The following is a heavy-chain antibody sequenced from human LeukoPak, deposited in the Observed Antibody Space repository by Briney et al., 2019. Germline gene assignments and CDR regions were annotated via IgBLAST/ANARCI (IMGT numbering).Heavy chain of an antibody. CDR1: GFTFSSYA. D-gene: IGHD2-2*01. V-gene: IGHV3-23*01. CDR3: AKDRYCSSTGCYPLAYGVDY. J-gene: IGHJ4*02. Sequence: GGSLRLSCAASGFTFSSYAMSWVRQAPGKGLEWVSAISGSGGSAYYADSVKGRFTISRDNSKNTLYLQMNSLRAEDTAVYYCAKDRYCSSTGCYPLAYGVDYWGQGTLVTVSS. CDR2: ISGSGGSA.